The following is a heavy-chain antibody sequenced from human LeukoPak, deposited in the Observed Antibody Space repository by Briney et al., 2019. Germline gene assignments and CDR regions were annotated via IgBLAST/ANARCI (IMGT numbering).Heavy chain of an antibody. CDR1: GFTFSSYG. CDR3: ARDGVLFGESVYYFDY. CDR2: ISYDGSNK. D-gene: IGHD3-10*02. J-gene: IGHJ4*02. Sequence: GGSLRLSCAASGFTFSSYGMHWVRRAPGKGLEWVAVISYDGSNKYYADSVKGRFTISRDNSKNTLYLQMNSLRAEDTAVYYCARDGVLFGESVYYFDYWGQGALVTVSS. V-gene: IGHV3-30*03.